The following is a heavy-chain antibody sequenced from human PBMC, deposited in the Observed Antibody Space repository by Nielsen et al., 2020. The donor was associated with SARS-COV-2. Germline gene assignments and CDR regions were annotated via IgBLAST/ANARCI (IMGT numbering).Heavy chain of an antibody. J-gene: IGHJ6*02. CDR1: GFRFSTYS. Sequence: GESLKISCAASGFRFSTYSMNWVRQAPGKGLEWISYISSSSRTTYYADSVKGRFTISRDNSKNTLYLQMNSLRAEDTAVYYCARGRGSPKNYYYGMDVWGQVTTVTVSS. V-gene: IGHV3-48*01. CDR3: ARGRGSPKNYYYGMDV. CDR2: ISSSSRTT.